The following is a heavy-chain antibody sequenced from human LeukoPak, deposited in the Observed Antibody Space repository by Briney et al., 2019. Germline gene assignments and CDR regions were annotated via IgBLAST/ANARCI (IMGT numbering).Heavy chain of an antibody. CDR2: LRSGGGNP. V-gene: IGHV3-23*01. D-gene: IGHD3-3*01. J-gene: IGHJ5*02. CDR1: GFTFGNYA. Sequence: PGGSLRLSCAASGFTFGNYAMNWVRQAPGKGLEWVSSLRSGGGNPNYADSVKGRFTISRDNSKNTLFLQMNSLRAEDTDLYSCGKCARTPEGGSGWCNWFELWGQRPHVRVPS. CDR3: GKCARTPEGGSGWCNWFEL.